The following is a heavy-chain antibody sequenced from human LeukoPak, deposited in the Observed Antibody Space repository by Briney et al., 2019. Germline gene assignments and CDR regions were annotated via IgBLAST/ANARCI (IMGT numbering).Heavy chain of an antibody. J-gene: IGHJ4*02. Sequence: SETLSLTCTVSGGSISSYYWGWIRQPPGKGLEWIGSIYYSGSTYYNPSLKSRVTISVDTSKNQFSLKLSSVTAADTAVYYCARRTGQLVDYWGQGTLVTVSS. CDR1: GGSISSYY. CDR3: ARRTGQLVDY. V-gene: IGHV4-39*01. CDR2: IYYSGST. D-gene: IGHD6-6*01.